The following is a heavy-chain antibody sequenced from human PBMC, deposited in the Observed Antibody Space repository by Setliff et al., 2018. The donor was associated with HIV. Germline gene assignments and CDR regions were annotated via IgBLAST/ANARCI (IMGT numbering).Heavy chain of an antibody. D-gene: IGHD6-19*01. V-gene: IGHV3-30*02. CDR3: VREWVAGESY. CDR2: IRYDGSNK. J-gene: IGHJ4*02. Sequence: PGGSLRLSCAASGFTFSSYGMHWVRQAPGKGLEWVAFIRYDGSNKYYADSVKGRFTISRDNAKSSLYLQMSSLRVEDTAVYYCVREWVAGESYWGQGTLVTVSS. CDR1: GFTFSSYG.